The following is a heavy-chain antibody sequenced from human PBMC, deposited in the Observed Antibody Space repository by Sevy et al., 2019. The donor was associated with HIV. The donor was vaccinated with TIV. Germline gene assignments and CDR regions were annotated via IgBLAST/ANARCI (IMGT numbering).Heavy chain of an antibody. V-gene: IGHV7-4-1*02. J-gene: IGHJ1*01. D-gene: IGHD3-16*02. CDR3: ARDPGLLSLYYDAQYFQH. CDR1: GYTFTHYA. Sequence: ASVKVSCKASGYTFTHYAVNWVRQTPGQGLEWMGWINTDTGNPTYAQGFTGRFVFSLDTSVSTAYLQISSLKAEDTAVYFCARDPGLLSLYYDAQYFQHWGQGTLVTVSS. CDR2: INTDTGNP.